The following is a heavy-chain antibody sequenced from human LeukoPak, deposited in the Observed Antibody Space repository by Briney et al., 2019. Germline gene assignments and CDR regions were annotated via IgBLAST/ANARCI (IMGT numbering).Heavy chain of an antibody. V-gene: IGHV1-2*02. J-gene: IGHJ5*02. D-gene: IGHD5-18*01. CDR2: IYPNSGGT. CDR1: GYTFTSYG. CDR3: ARDIVMVTYWFDP. Sequence: ASVKVSCKASGYTFTSYGISWVRQAPGQGLGWMGWIYPNSGGTNYAQKFQGRVTMTRDTSISTAYMELSRLSSDDTAVYYCARDIVMVTYWFDPWGQGTLVTVSS.